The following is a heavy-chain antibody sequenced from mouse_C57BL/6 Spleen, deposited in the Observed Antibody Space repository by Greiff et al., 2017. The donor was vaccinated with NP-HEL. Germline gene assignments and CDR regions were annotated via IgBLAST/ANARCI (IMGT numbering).Heavy chain of an antibody. Sequence: DVKLVESGGGLVKPGGSLKLSCAASGFTFSSYAMSWVRQTPEKRLEWVATISDGGSYTYYPDNVKGRFTISRDNAKNNLYLQMSHLKSEDTAMYYCARDGESPFDYWGQGTTLTVSS. J-gene: IGHJ2*01. CDR1: GFTFSSYA. V-gene: IGHV5-4*01. CDR2: ISDGGSYT. CDR3: ARDGESPFDY.